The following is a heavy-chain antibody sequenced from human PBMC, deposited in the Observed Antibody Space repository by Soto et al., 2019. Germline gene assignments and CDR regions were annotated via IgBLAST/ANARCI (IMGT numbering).Heavy chain of an antibody. V-gene: IGHV1-69*13. CDR3: AREDRDRETGLVPAAIDGMDV. D-gene: IGHD2-2*01. CDR1: GGTFGRYS. CDR2: IIPIFGIA. J-gene: IGHJ6*02. Sequence: SVKVSCKASGGTFGRYSITWVRQAPGHGLEWIGRIIPIFGIASYAQKFQGRVTITADESTSTAYMELSSLRSDDTAVYYCAREDRDRETGLVPAAIDGMDVWG.